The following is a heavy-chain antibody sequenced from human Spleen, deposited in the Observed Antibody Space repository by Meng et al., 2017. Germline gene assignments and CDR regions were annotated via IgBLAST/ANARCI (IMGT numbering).Heavy chain of an antibody. CDR1: GYTFTSYG. CDR3: ARDPVLRFYDYYYYGMDV. Sequence: ASVKVSCKASGYTFTSYGISWVRQAPGQGLEWMGWISAYNGNTNYAQKLQGRVTMTTDTSTSTAYMELRSLGSDDTAVYYCARDPVLRFYDYYYYGMDVWGQGTTVTVSS. D-gene: IGHD3-3*01. V-gene: IGHV1-18*01. J-gene: IGHJ6*02. CDR2: ISAYNGNT.